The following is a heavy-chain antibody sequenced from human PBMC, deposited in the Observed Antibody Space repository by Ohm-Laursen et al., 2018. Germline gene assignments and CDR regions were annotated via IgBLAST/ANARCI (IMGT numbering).Heavy chain of an antibody. CDR3: ARSYYYENGEWLLQQNAFDI. CDR1: GFTFSSYA. J-gene: IGHJ3*02. V-gene: IGHV3-23*01. D-gene: IGHD3-3*01. Sequence: SLRLSCAASGFTFSSYAMSWVRQAPGKGLEWVSAISGSGGSTYYADSVKGRFTISRDNSKNTLYLQMDSLRAEDTAIYYCARSYYYENGEWLLQQNAFDIWGQGTMVTVSS. CDR2: ISGSGGST.